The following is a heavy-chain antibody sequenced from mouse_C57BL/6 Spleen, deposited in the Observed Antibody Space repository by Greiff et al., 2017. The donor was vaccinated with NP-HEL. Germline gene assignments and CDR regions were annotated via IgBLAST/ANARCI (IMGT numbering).Heavy chain of an antibody. CDR3: ALITTVAEGYFDY. V-gene: IGHV1-80*01. CDR1: GYAFSSYW. CDR2: IYPGDGDT. J-gene: IGHJ2*01. D-gene: IGHD1-1*01. Sequence: QVQLQQSGAELVKPGASVKISCKASGYAFSSYWMNWVKQRPGKGLEWIGQIYPGDGDTNYNGKFKGKATLTADKSSSTAYMQLSSLTSEDSAVYFCALITTVAEGYFDYWGHGTTLTVSS.